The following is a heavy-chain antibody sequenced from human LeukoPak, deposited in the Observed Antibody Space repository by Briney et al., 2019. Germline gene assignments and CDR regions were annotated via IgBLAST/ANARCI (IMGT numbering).Heavy chain of an antibody. CDR3: AKARGWLQIFDY. D-gene: IGHD3-22*01. Sequence: GGSLTLSCAASGFTFSSYAMSWVRQAPGKGLGLVSFIRGSGGSTYYADSVKGRFNISRDNSKNTLYPQMNSLRAEDTAIYYCAKARGWLQIFDYWGQGTLVTVSS. CDR2: IRGSGGST. J-gene: IGHJ4*02. V-gene: IGHV3-23*01. CDR1: GFTFSSYA.